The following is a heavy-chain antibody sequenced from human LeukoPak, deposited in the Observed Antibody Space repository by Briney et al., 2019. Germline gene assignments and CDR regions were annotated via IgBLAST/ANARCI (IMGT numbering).Heavy chain of an antibody. Sequence: GGSLRLSCATSGFTFSSYGLHWVRQAPGKGLEWVAFIRSDGSNKYYVDSVKGRFTISRDNSKNTLYLQMNSLRAEDTAVYYCTKDRDYMDVWGKGTTVTVSS. J-gene: IGHJ6*03. CDR3: TKDRDYMDV. CDR2: IRSDGSNK. V-gene: IGHV3-30*02. CDR1: GFTFSSYG.